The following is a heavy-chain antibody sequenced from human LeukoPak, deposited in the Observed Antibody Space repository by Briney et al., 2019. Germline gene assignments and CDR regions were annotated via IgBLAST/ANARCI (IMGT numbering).Heavy chain of an antibody. CDR2: ISGSGGST. CDR3: ANDLFDYMDV. J-gene: IGHJ6*03. V-gene: IGHV3-23*01. D-gene: IGHD3-10*02. Sequence: GGSLRLSCEASGFTFSTYGMNWVRQAPGKGLEWVSAISGSGGSTYYVDSVKGRFTISRDNSKNTLYLQMNSLRAEDTAVYYCANDLFDYMDVWGKGTTVTISS. CDR1: GFTFSTYG.